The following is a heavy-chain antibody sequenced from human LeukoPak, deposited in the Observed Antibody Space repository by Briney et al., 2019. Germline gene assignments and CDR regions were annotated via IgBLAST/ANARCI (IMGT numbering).Heavy chain of an antibody. CDR3: TRRAARWQFDL. J-gene: IGHJ2*01. Sequence: NPGRSLRLSCAVAGFNFDDYAMHWVRQAPGRGLGWVSGINWKPGNGMYADSVKGRLTICRDNAKHSMYLQMSSLRAEDTALYYCTRRAARWQFDLWGRGTLLTVSS. D-gene: IGHD5-24*01. CDR2: INWKPGNG. CDR1: GFNFDDYA. V-gene: IGHV3-9*01.